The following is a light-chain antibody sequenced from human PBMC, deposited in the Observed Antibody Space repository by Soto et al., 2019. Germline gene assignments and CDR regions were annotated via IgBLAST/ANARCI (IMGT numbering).Light chain of an antibody. V-gene: IGKV3-15*01. CDR1: QSVRTN. CDR2: GAS. Sequence: EIVMTQSPPTLYVSPVEIATTSCRASQSVRTNLAWYQHKPGQAPRLLIYGASNRATGFPARFSGSGSGTEFTLTISSLQSEDFAVYYCQQYNDNWPTFGQGTKVDIK. CDR3: QQYNDNWPT. J-gene: IGKJ1*01.